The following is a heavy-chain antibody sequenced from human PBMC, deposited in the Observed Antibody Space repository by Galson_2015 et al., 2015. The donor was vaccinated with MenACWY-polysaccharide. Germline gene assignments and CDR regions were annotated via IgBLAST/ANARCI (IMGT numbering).Heavy chain of an antibody. CDR1: GGSISRSSHY. D-gene: IGHD2-2*01. CDR2: VSYSGSA. CDR3: ARAGRTDIVVVGYGWGFDY. J-gene: IGHJ4*02. V-gene: IGHV4-39*07. Sequence: ETLSLTCTVSGGSISRSSHYWGWIRPPPGKGLEWIGTVSYSGSAYYNASLKSRVTISVDTSKNQFSLKLSSVTAADTAIYYCARAGRTDIVVVGYGWGFDYWGQGALVTVSS.